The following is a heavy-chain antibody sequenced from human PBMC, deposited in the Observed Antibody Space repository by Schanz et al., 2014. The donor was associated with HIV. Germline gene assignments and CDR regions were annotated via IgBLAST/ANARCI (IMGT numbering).Heavy chain of an antibody. Sequence: VHLVESGGGVVQPGGSLRLSCAASGFTFSSYAMSWVRQAPGKGLEWVSTISGSGGSPYYADSVKGRFTISRDNSKNTLYLQMNSLRAEDTAVYYCAKGLTIWLQPPFDYWGQGTLVTVSS. D-gene: IGHD5-12*01. CDR2: ISGSGGSP. CDR3: AKGLTIWLQPPFDY. CDR1: GFTFSSYA. V-gene: IGHV3-23*04. J-gene: IGHJ4*02.